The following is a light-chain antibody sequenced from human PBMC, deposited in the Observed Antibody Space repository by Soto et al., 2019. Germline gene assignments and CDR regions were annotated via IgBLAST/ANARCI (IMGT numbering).Light chain of an antibody. J-gene: IGKJ1*01. CDR3: QHYNSYPRT. CDR1: QSISSW. V-gene: IGKV1-5*01. CDR2: DAS. Sequence: DIQMTQSPSTLSASVGDRVTITCRASQSISSWLAWYQQKPGKAPKLLIYDASSLVSGVPSRFSGSGSGTEFTLTISSLQPDDFATYYCQHYNSYPRTFGQGTKVDIK.